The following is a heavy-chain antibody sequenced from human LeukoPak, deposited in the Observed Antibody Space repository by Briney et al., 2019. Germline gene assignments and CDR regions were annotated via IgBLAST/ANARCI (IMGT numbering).Heavy chain of an antibody. CDR3: ATNTNPGSGSYNYYYYYYGMDV. CDR2: ISAYNGNT. Sequence: ASVKVSCKASGYTFTSYGISWVRQAPGQGLEWMGWISAYNGNTNYAQKLQGRVTMTTDTSTSTAYMELRSLRSEDTAVYYCATNTNPGSGSYNYYYYYYGMDVWGQGTTVTVSS. D-gene: IGHD3-10*01. CDR1: GYTFTSYG. V-gene: IGHV1-18*01. J-gene: IGHJ6*02.